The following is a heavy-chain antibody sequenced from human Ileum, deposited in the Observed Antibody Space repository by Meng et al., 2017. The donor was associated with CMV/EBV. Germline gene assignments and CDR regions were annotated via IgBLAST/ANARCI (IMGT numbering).Heavy chain of an antibody. CDR2: IFFSGTT. CDR3: ARFRIAALGNLFDP. V-gene: IGHV4-30-4*08. Sequence: QVQLQESGPVLVKPLPTLSLSCTVSGASISSGDYYWSWIRQPPGKGLEWIGYIFFSGTTYYNPSLNNRVIVSIDTPRNQFSLKVDSVTAADTAVYYCARFRIAALGNLFDPWGHGTLVTVSS. CDR1: GASISSGDYY. J-gene: IGHJ5*02. D-gene: IGHD6-13*01.